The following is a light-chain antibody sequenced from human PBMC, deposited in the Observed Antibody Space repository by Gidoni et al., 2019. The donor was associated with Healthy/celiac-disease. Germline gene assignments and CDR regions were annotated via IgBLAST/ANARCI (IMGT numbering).Light chain of an antibody. Sequence: DIQMTQSPSTLSASVGDRVTIPCRASQSISSWLAWYQQKPGKAPKLLIYKASSLESGVPSRFSGSGSGTEFTLTISSLQPDDFATYSCQQYNSYRTFXQXTKVEIK. V-gene: IGKV1-5*03. CDR1: QSISSW. CDR2: KAS. CDR3: QQYNSYRT. J-gene: IGKJ1*01.